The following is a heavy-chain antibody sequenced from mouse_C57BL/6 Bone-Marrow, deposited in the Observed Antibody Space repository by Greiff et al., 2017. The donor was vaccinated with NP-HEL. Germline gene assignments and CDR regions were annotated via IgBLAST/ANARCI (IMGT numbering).Heavy chain of an antibody. CDR3: ARDRDGRAMDY. Sequence: DVKLQESGPGLVKPSQSLSLTCSVTGYSITSGYYWNWIRQFPGNKLEWMGYISYDGSNNYNPSLKNRISITRDTSKNQFFLKLNSVTTEDTATYYCARDRDGRAMDYWGQGTSVTVSS. V-gene: IGHV3-6*01. CDR2: ISYDGSN. J-gene: IGHJ4*01. D-gene: IGHD2-3*01. CDR1: GYSITSGYY.